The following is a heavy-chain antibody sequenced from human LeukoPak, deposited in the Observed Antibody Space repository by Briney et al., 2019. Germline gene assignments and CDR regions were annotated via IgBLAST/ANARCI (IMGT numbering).Heavy chain of an antibody. CDR3: AKLDILTGYPDY. V-gene: IGHV3-33*06. D-gene: IGHD3-9*01. CDR2: IWYDGSNK. Sequence: GGSLRLSCAASGFTFSSYGMHWVRQAPGKGLEWVAVIWYDGSNKYYADSVKGRFTISRDNSKNTLYLQMNSLRAEDTAVYYCAKLDILTGYPDYWGQGTLVTLSS. CDR1: GFTFSSYG. J-gene: IGHJ4*02.